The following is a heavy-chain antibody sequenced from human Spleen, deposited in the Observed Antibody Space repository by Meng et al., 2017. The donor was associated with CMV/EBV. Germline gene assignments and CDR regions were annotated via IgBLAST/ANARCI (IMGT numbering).Heavy chain of an antibody. D-gene: IGHD2-2*01. J-gene: IGHJ6*02. V-gene: IGHV3-30*04. Sequence: GGSLRLSCVVSGFTFSYDAVHWVRQAPGRGLEWVAVIIFDGSDKYYTASVQGRFTISRDNSKNTLFLQLNSLRAEDTAVYYCARDFCTSSSCHGMDVWGQGTTVTVSS. CDR3: ARDFCTSSSCHGMDV. CDR1: GFTFSYDA. CDR2: IIFDGSDK.